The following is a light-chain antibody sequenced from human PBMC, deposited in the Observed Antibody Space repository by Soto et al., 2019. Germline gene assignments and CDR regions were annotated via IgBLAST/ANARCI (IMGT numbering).Light chain of an antibody. CDR3: SSNTSSSTLV. Sequence: QSALTQPPSVSGSPGQSVTISCTGTSSDVGSYNRVSWYQQPPGTAPKLMIYEVRNRPSGVPDRFSGSKSGNSASLTISGLEAEDEADYYCSSNTSSSTLVFGGGTKVTVL. J-gene: IGLJ2*01. CDR2: EVR. CDR1: SSDVGSYNR. V-gene: IGLV2-18*02.